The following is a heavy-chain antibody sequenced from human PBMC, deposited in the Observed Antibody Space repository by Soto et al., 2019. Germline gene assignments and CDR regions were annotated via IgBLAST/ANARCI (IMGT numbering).Heavy chain of an antibody. CDR2: MNPHSGNT. CDR1: GYTFTSYD. Sequence: QVQLVQSGAEVKKPGASVKVSCKASGYTFTSYDINWVRQASGQGLEWMGWMNPHSGNTGYAQKFQGRVTMTRNTAKSRADMELRSLKSEYKAVYYCARGSSGRVFSNFTPQSYDYRDVWGKGYTVTV. V-gene: IGHV1-8*01. CDR3: ARGSSGRVFSNFTPQSYDYRDV. J-gene: IGHJ6*03. D-gene: IGHD3-22*01.